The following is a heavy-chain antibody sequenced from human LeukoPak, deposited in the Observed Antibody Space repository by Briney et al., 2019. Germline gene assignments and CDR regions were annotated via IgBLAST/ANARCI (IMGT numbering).Heavy chain of an antibody. D-gene: IGHD1-14*01. CDR1: GGSISGGSYY. Sequence: PSETLSLTCTVSGGSISGGSYYWSWIRQPAGKGLEWIGRIYTSGSTNYNPSLKSRVTISVDTSKNQFSLKLSSVTAADTAVYYCARVVRGLGTREGYFDYWGQGTLVTVSS. J-gene: IGHJ4*02. CDR3: ARVVRGLGTREGYFDY. V-gene: IGHV4-61*02. CDR2: IYTSGST.